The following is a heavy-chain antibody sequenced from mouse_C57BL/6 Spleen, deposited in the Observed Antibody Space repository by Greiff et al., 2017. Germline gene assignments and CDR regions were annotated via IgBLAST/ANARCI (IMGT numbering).Heavy chain of an antibody. D-gene: IGHD4-1*01. CDR1: GYTFTSYG. V-gene: IGHV1-81*01. CDR3: AREEAGTWFAD. J-gene: IGHJ3*01. CDR2: IYPRSGNT. Sequence: VKLVESGAELARPGASVKLSCKASGYTFTSYGISWVKQRTGQGLEWIGEIYPRSGNTYYNEKFKGKATLTADKSSSTAYMELRSLTSEDSAVYFCAREEAGTWFADWGQGTLVTVSA.